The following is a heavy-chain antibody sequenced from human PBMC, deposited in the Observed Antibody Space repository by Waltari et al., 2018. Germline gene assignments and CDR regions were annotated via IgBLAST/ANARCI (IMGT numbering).Heavy chain of an antibody. Sequence: QVQLQESGPGLVKPSETLSLTCTVSGGSISSHYWSWIRQPPGKGLEWIGYIYYSGSTNYNPSLKSRVTISVDTSKNQFSLKLSSVTAADTAVYYCARAGSGWNPAQPGNWFDPWGQGTLVTVSS. V-gene: IGHV4-59*11. J-gene: IGHJ5*02. CDR1: GGSISSHY. D-gene: IGHD3-22*01. CDR2: IYYSGST. CDR3: ARAGSGWNPAQPGNWFDP.